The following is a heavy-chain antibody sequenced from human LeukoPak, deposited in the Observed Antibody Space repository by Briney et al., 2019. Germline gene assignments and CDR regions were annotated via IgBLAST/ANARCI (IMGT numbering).Heavy chain of an antibody. V-gene: IGHV3-30*04. Sequence: GGSLRLSCAASGFTFSSYAMRWVRQAPGKGLEWVAVISYDGSNKHYADSVKGRFTISRDNSKNTLYLQMNSLRAEDTAVYYCERGRPPSLRFLEWLFWRVAFDIWGQGTMVTVSS. CDR2: ISYDGSNK. D-gene: IGHD3-3*01. J-gene: IGHJ3*02. CDR1: GFTFSSYA. CDR3: ERGRPPSLRFLEWLFWRVAFDI.